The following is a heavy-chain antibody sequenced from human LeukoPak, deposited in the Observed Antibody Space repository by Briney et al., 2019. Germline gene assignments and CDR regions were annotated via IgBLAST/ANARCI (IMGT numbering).Heavy chain of an antibody. D-gene: IGHD6-19*01. J-gene: IGHJ4*02. CDR1: GFTFSSYA. Sequence: PGGSLRLSCAASGFTFSSYAMSWVRQAPGNGLQWVSAISGSGGSTYYADSVKGRFTISRDNSKNTLYLQMNSLRAEDTAVYYCAKEHVALAGTGIFDYWGQGTLVTVSS. V-gene: IGHV3-23*01. CDR2: ISGSGGST. CDR3: AKEHVALAGTGIFDY.